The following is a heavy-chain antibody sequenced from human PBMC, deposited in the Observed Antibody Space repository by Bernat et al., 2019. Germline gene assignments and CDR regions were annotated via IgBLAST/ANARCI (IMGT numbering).Heavy chain of an antibody. CDR1: AFTFSDYY. D-gene: IGHD2-15*01. Sequence: QVQLVESGGGLVKPGGSLRLPCAASAFTFSDYYMSWVRQAPGKVLEWVSYISSSGSTIYSADSVKGRFTISRDNAKNSLYLKMNSLRAEDTDVYYCASRYCSGGRCYFDHWGQGTLVTVSS. CDR2: ISSSGSTI. J-gene: IGHJ4*02. CDR3: ASRYCSGGRCYFDH. V-gene: IGHV3-11*01.